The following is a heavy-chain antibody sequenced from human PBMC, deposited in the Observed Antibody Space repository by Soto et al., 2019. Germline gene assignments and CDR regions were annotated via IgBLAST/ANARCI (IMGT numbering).Heavy chain of an antibody. CDR1: GFTFSSYA. J-gene: IGHJ4*02. V-gene: IGHV3-23*01. CDR2: ISGSGGST. Sequence: GGSLRLSCAASGFTFSSYAMSWVRQAPGKGLEWVSAISGSGGSTYYADSVKGRFTISRDNSKNTLYLQMNSLRAEDTAVYYCAKRLSFSSGYALDYWGQGTLVTVSS. CDR3: AKRLSFSSGYALDY. D-gene: IGHD3-22*01.